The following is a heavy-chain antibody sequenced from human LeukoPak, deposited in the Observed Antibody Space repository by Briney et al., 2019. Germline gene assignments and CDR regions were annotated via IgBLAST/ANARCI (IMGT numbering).Heavy chain of an antibody. Sequence: GGSLRLSCAASGFTFDDYGMSWVRQAPGKGLEWVSGINWNGGSTGYADSVKGRFTISRDNAMNSLYLQMNSLRAEDTALYYCARAPQSYGDYVFRAEDPFDYWGQGTLVTVSS. CDR3: ARAPQSYGDYVFRAEDPFDY. V-gene: IGHV3-20*04. D-gene: IGHD4-17*01. CDR2: INWNGGST. CDR1: GFTFDDYG. J-gene: IGHJ4*02.